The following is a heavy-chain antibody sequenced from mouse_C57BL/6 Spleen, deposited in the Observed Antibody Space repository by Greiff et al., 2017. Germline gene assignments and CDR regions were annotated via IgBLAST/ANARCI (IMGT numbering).Heavy chain of an antibody. V-gene: IGHV1-82*01. Sequence: QVQLKESGPELVKPGASVKISCKASGYAFSSSWMNWVKQRPGKGLEWIGRIYPGDGDTNYNGKFKGKATLTADKSSSTAYMPLSILSSEDSAFYFCARSAFYYGSSYPDWYFDVWGTGTTVTVSS. D-gene: IGHD1-1*01. CDR3: ARSAFYYGSSYPDWYFDV. CDR1: GYAFSSSW. CDR2: IYPGDGDT. J-gene: IGHJ1*03.